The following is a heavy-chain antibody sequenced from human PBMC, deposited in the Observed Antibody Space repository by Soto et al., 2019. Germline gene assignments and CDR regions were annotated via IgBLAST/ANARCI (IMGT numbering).Heavy chain of an antibody. D-gene: IGHD3-16*01. CDR1: GGTFSSYA. Sequence: GASVKVSCKASGGTFSSYAISWVRQAPGQGLEWMGGIIPIFGTANYAQKFQGRVTITADESTSTAYMELSSLRSEDTAVYYCARESWTMITFGGVLYWGQGTLVTVS. CDR2: IIPIFGTA. V-gene: IGHV1-69*13. CDR3: ARESWTMITFGGVLY. J-gene: IGHJ4*02.